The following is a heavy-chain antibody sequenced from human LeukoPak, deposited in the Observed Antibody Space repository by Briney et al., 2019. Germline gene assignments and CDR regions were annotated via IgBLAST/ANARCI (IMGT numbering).Heavy chain of an antibody. V-gene: IGHV3-49*03. CDR2: IRSRAYGATT. J-gene: IGHJ4*02. D-gene: IGHD3-3*01. Sequence: GGSPRLSCTASGFTFGDYALSWFRQAPGKGLEWVAFIRSRAYGATTEYAASVKDRFTISRDDSESIAYLHMNSLKTGDTAVYYCTTDWGWRGYYFDYWGQGTLVTVSS. CDR3: TTDWGWRGYYFDY. CDR1: GFTFGDYA.